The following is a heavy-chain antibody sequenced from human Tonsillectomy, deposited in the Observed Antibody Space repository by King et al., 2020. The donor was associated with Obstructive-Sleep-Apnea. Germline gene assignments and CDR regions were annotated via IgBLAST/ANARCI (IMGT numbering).Heavy chain of an antibody. D-gene: IGHD4-17*01. V-gene: IGHV3-30*04. J-gene: IGHJ4*02. CDR3: ARDMPTVTTAAGATFDY. Sequence: VQLVESGGGVVQPGRSLRLSCAASGFTFSSYAMHWVRQAPGKGLEWVAVISYDGSNKYYADSVKGRFTISRDNSKNTLYLQMNSLRAEDTAVYYCARDMPTVTTAAGATFDYWGQGTLVTVSS. CDR2: ISYDGSNK. CDR1: GFTFSSYA.